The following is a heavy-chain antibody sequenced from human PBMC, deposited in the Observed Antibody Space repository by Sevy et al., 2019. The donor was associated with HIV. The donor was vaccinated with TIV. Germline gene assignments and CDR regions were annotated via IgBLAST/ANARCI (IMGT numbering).Heavy chain of an antibody. CDR3: AKDLGSYLYYFDY. CDR2: ISYDGSNK. V-gene: IGHV3-30*18. Sequence: GGSLRLSCAASGFTFSSYGMHWVRQAPGKGLEWVGVISYDGSNKYYADSVKGRFTISRDNSKNTLYLQMNSLRAEDTAVYYCAKDLGSYLYYFDYWGQGTLVTVSS. CDR1: GFTFSSYG. J-gene: IGHJ4*02. D-gene: IGHD1-26*01.